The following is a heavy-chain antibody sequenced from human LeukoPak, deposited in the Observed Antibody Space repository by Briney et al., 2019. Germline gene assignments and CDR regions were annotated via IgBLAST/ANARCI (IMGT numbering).Heavy chain of an antibody. CDR3: ARDSSRASGSSNDY. CDR2: INEDGSGK. V-gene: IGHV3-7*04. CDR1: GLTFSSYW. Sequence: GGSLRLSCAASGLTFSSYWMTWFRQAPGKGLEWVANINEDGSGKYYVDSVKGRFSISRDNAKNSLNLQMNTLRAEDTAVYYCARDSSRASGSSNDYWGQGTLVTVSS. D-gene: IGHD3-10*01. J-gene: IGHJ4*02.